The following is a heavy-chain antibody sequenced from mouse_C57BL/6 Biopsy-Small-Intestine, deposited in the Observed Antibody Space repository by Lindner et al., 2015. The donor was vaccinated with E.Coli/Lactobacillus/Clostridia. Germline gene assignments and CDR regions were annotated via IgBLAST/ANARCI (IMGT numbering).Heavy chain of an antibody. CDR3: ARGGYSGYELDAFDI. CDR1: GYSFSSYG. V-gene: IGHV1-50*01. CDR2: ISVDNGNT. Sequence: SVKVSCKASGYSFSSYGLSWVRQAPGQGLEWMGWISVDNGNTNYAQKLQGRVTLTTHTSTSTAYLELRSLRSDDTAVYYCARGGYSGYELDAFDIWGHGTMVTVSS. D-gene: IGHD1-1*01. J-gene: IGHJ3*01.